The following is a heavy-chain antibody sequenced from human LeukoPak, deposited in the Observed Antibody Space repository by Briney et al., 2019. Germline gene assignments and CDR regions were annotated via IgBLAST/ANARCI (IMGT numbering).Heavy chain of an antibody. D-gene: IGHD5-18*01. CDR1: GFTFSSYS. Sequence: PGGSLRLSCAASGFTFSSYSMNWVRQAPGKGPEWVSSISSSSSYIYYADSVKGRFTISRDNAKNSLYLQMNSLRAEDTAVYYCARDQGGYSYGTIDYWGQGTLVTVSS. V-gene: IGHV3-21*01. J-gene: IGHJ4*02. CDR3: ARDQGGYSYGTIDY. CDR2: ISSSSSYI.